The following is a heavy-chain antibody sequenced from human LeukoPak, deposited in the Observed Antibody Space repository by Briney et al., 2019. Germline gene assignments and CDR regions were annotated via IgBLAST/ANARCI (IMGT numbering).Heavy chain of an antibody. J-gene: IGHJ3*02. V-gene: IGHV4-4*07. Sequence: PSETLSLTCTVSGGSISSYYWSWIRQPAGKGLEWIGRIYTSGSTNYNPSLKSRVTMSVDTSKNQFSLKLSSVTAADTAVYYCARDRREYYDFWSGSLDTFDIWGQGTMVTVSS. CDR1: GGSISSYY. CDR2: IYTSGST. CDR3: ARDRREYYDFWSGSLDTFDI. D-gene: IGHD3-3*01.